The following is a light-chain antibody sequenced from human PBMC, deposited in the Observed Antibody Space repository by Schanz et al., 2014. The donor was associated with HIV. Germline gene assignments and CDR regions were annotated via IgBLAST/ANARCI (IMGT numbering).Light chain of an antibody. CDR1: SSDVGGYNY. Sequence: QSALTQPASVSGSPGQSITISCTGTSSDVGGYNYVSWYQQHPGKAPKLMIYDVSDRPSGVPDRFSGSKSGNTASLTISGLQAEDEADYYCCSYVDTYTWVFGGGTKFTVL. J-gene: IGLJ3*02. CDR2: DVS. V-gene: IGLV2-11*01. CDR3: CSYVDTYTWV.